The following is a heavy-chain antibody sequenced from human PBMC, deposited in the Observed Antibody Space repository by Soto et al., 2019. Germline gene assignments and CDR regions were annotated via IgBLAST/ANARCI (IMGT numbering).Heavy chain of an antibody. V-gene: IGHV4-31*03. J-gene: IGHJ5*02. CDR3: ARMYSSGSGWFHP. Sequence: PSETLSLTCFVSGYSITAGGYYWSWIRHHPGKGLEWIGSFYSSGSIIYNPSLRSRVSISGDTSSNQFSMSLTSVTAADTARYFCARMYSSGSGWFHPWGQGTRGTVS. CDR1: GYSITAGGYY. D-gene: IGHD6-19*01. CDR2: FYSSGSI.